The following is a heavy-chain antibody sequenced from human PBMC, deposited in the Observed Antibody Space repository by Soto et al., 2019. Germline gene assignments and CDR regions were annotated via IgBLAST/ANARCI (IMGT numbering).Heavy chain of an antibody. CDR2: IIPIFGTA. D-gene: IGHD3-3*01. V-gene: IGHV1-69*13. Sequence: ASVKVSCKASGGTFSSYAISWVRQAPGQGLEWMGGIIPIFGTANYAQKFQGRVTITADESTSTAYMELSSLRSEDTAVYYCARAQLRFLEWSHFDYWGQGTLVTVSS. CDR1: GGTFSSYA. J-gene: IGHJ4*02. CDR3: ARAQLRFLEWSHFDY.